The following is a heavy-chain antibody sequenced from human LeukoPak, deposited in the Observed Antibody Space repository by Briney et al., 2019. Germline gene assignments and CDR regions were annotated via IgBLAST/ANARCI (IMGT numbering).Heavy chain of an antibody. CDR2: ITSTSITI. J-gene: IGHJ5*02. V-gene: IGHV3-48*02. CDR1: GFTFSRYE. Sequence: GGSLRLSCAASGFTFSRYEMNWVRQAPGKGLEWVSYITSTSITIYYADSVKGRFTISRDDAKNSLFLQMNSLRDEDTAVYYCARGRLGAAAEVWLDPWGQGALVTVSS. CDR3: ARGRLGAAAEVWLDP. D-gene: IGHD6-13*01.